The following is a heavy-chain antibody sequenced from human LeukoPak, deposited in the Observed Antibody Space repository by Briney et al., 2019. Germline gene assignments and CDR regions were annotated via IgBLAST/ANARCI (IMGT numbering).Heavy chain of an antibody. Sequence: PSETLSLTCAVYGGSFSGYYWSWIRQPPGKGLEWIGEINHSGSTNYNPSLKSRVTISVDTSKNQFSLKLSSVTAADTAVYYCARGRRYYYDSSGYGYWGQGTLATVSS. J-gene: IGHJ4*02. D-gene: IGHD3-22*01. CDR2: INHSGST. CDR3: ARGRRYYYDSSGYGY. CDR1: GGSFSGYY. V-gene: IGHV4-34*01.